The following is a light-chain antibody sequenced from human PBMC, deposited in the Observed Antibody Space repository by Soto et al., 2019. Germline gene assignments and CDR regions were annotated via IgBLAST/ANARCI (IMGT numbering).Light chain of an antibody. Sequence: DIQMTQSPSTLSASFGDRVTITCRASQSISSWLAWYQQRPGKAPKLLIYDVSSLQSGVPSRFSGSGSGTEFTLTISSLQPDDFATYYCQHYKMYSPWTFGQGTKVDIK. CDR3: QHYKMYSPWT. J-gene: IGKJ1*01. CDR1: QSISSW. V-gene: IGKV1-5*01. CDR2: DVS.